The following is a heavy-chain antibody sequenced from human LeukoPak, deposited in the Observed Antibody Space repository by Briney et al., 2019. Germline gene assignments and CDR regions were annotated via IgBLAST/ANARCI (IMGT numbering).Heavy chain of an antibody. J-gene: IGHJ6*02. V-gene: IGHV3-33*01. Sequence: GGSLRLSCAASGFSFRSYGMHWVRQAPGKGLEWVAVIWYDGSNKYYADSVKGRFTISRDSSKNTMYLQMNSLRDEDTAVYYCARDRLGYDILTGYSDYYAMDVWGQGTTVTVSS. D-gene: IGHD3-9*01. CDR2: IWYDGSNK. CDR1: GFSFRSYG. CDR3: ARDRLGYDILTGYSDYYAMDV.